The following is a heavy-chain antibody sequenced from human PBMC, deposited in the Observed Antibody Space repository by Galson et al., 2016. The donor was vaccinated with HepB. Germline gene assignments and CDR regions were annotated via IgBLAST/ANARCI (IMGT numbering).Heavy chain of an antibody. CDR2: IYYSGST. D-gene: IGHD1-1*01. J-gene: IGHJ4*02. V-gene: IGHV4-59*01. CDR3: GIDHDTTGIDY. Sequence: LSLTCTVSGGSISNYYWSWIRQPPGKGLEWIGYIYYSGSTNYNPSLKSRVTISVDTSKNQFSLKLSSVTAADTAVYYCGIDHDTTGIDYWGQGTLVTVSS. CDR1: GGSISNYY.